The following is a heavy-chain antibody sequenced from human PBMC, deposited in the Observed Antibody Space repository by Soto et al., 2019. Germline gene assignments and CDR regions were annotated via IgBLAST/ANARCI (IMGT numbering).Heavy chain of an antibody. CDR1: GYTLTSYV. CDR2: ISAYNGNT. J-gene: IGHJ6*02. CDR3: ARDSGGWFGGKTYYSYGMDV. D-gene: IGHD3-10*01. Sequence: ASLKVSCNSSGYTLTSYVISRVLQAPLQSLEWMGWISAYNGNTNYAQKLQGRVTMTTDTSTSTAYMELRSLRSDDTAVYYCARDSGGWFGGKTYYSYGMDVWGQGTTVTVSS. V-gene: IGHV1-18*01.